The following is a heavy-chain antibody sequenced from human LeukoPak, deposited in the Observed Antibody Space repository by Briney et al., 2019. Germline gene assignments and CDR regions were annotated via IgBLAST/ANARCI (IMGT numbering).Heavy chain of an antibody. V-gene: IGHV3-23*01. CDR3: AKDLVYSSSWYYFDY. D-gene: IGHD6-13*01. J-gene: IGHJ4*02. CDR2: ISGSGGST. Sequence: GGSLRLSCAASGFTFSSHAMSWVRQAPGKGLEWVSAISGSGGSTYYADSVKGRFTISSDNSKNTLYLQMNSLRAEDTAVYYCAKDLVYSSSWYYFDYWGQGTLVTVSS. CDR1: GFTFSSHA.